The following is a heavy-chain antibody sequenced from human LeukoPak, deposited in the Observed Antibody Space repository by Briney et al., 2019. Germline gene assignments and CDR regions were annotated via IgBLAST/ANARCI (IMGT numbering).Heavy chain of an antibody. J-gene: IGHJ5*02. D-gene: IGHD3-10*01. V-gene: IGHV4-31*03. CDR3: ARGXXPRXXYGWFDP. Sequence: SETLSLTCTVSGGSISSGGYYWSWIRQHPGKGLEWIGYIYYSGSTYYNPSLKSRVTISVGTSKNQFSLKLSSVTAADTAVYYXARGXXPRXXYGWFDPWGQGTLVTV. CDR2: IYYSGST. CDR1: GGSISSGGYY.